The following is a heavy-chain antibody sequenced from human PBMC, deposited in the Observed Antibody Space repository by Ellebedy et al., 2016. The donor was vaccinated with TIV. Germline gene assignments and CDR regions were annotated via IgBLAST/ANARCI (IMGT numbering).Heavy chain of an antibody. D-gene: IGHD4-17*01. CDR3: AKDLIPDQYDYGDYGSQYGMDV. Sequence: GGSLRLXCAASGFTFSSYAMSWARQAPGKGLEWVSAISGSGGSTYYADSVKGRFTISRDNSKNTLYLQMNSLRAEDTAVYYCAKDLIPDQYDYGDYGSQYGMDVWGQGTTVTVSS. CDR1: GFTFSSYA. V-gene: IGHV3-23*01. J-gene: IGHJ6*02. CDR2: ISGSGGST.